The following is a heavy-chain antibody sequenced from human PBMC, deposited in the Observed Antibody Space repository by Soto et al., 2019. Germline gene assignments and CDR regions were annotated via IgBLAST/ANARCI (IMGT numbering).Heavy chain of an antibody. Sequence: QVQLQQWGAGLLKPSETQSLTCAVYGGSFSGYYWSWIRQPPGKGLEWIGEIYHSGSTNYNPSLKSRVTRSVDTSKNQFSLKLSSVTTADTAVSYCARGDDRYCSSISCYAGGNFDYWGHGTLVTVSS. J-gene: IGHJ4*01. CDR2: IYHSGST. D-gene: IGHD2-2*01. CDR1: GGSFSGYY. CDR3: ARGDDRYCSSISCYAGGNFDY. V-gene: IGHV4-34*01.